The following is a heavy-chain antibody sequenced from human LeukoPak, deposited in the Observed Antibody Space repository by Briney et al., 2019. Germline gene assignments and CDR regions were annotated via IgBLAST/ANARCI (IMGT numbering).Heavy chain of an antibody. V-gene: IGHV2-5*02. CDR3: AHRNYDILTGYYTVFDY. CDR2: IYWDDDK. Sequence: GSGPTLVKPTQTLTLTCTFSGFSLSTSGVGVGWIRQPPGKALEWLALIYWDDDKRYSPSLKSRLTITKDTSKNQVVLTMTNVDPVDTATYYCAHRNYDILTGYYTVFDYWGQGTLVTVSS. J-gene: IGHJ4*02. CDR1: GFSLSTSGVG. D-gene: IGHD3-9*01.